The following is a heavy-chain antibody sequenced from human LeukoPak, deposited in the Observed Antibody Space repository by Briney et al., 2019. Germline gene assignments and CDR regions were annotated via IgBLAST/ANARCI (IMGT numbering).Heavy chain of an antibody. CDR2: ISSNGGST. Sequence: PGGSLRLSCSASGFTFSSYAMHWVRQAPGKGLVYVSAISSNGGSTYYADSVKGRFTISRDNSKNTLYLQMSSLRAEDTAVYYCVKRASYCSSTSCHNWFDPWGQGTLVTVSS. J-gene: IGHJ5*02. CDR1: GFTFSSYA. V-gene: IGHV3-64D*06. CDR3: VKRASYCSSTSCHNWFDP. D-gene: IGHD2-2*01.